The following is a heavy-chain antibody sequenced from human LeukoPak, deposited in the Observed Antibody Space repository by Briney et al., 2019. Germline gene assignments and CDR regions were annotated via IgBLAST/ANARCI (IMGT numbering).Heavy chain of an antibody. CDR2: IYYSGST. V-gene: IGHV4-59*01. J-gene: IGHJ4*02. Sequence: SETLSLTCTVSGGSISSYYWSWIRQPPGKGLEWIGYIYYSGSTNYNPSLKSRVTISVETSKNEFSLKLRSVTAADTAVYYCARVTGYRIEDYFDFWGQGTLVTVSS. CDR1: GGSISSYY. CDR3: ARVTGYRIEDYFDF. D-gene: IGHD6-13*01.